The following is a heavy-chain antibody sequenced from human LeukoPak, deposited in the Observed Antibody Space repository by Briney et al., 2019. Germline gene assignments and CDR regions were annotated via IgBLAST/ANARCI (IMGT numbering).Heavy chain of an antibody. D-gene: IGHD1-26*01. CDR2: IYHSGRT. Sequence: SETLSLTCTVSGYSISSGYYWGWIRQPPGKGLEWIGNIYHSGRTYDNPSLKSRVTISVDTSKNQFSLKLSSVTAADTAVYYCATGMGTPGWELLQFSYWGQGTLVTVSS. CDR1: GYSISSGYY. J-gene: IGHJ4*02. V-gene: IGHV4-38-2*02. CDR3: ATGMGTPGWELLQFSY.